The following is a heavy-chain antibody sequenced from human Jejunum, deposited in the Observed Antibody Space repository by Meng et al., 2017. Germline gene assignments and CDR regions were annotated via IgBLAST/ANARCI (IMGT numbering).Heavy chain of an antibody. V-gene: IGHV4-34*01. CDR3: ARVNVNSSSWFFDS. CDR1: GGSFSSYY. CDR2: VDHRGSA. D-gene: IGHD3-9*01. Sequence: VQLHQWGPGLLKSSETLSLSCTVSGGSFSSYYWAWIRQSPGQGLDWLGEVDHRGSADYKSSLKGRLTISLDTSKNHFSLTLTSVTAADTAVYFCARVNVNSSSWFFDSWGQGTLVTVSS. J-gene: IGHJ4*02.